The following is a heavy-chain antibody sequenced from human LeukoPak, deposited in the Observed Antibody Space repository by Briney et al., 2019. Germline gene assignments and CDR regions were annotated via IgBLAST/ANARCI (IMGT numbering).Heavy chain of an antibody. D-gene: IGHD3-3*01. J-gene: IGHJ6*03. CDR2: INPSGGST. Sequence: ASVKVSCKASGYTFTSYYMHWVRQAPGQGLEWMGIINPSGGSTSYAQKFQGRVTMTRDMSTSTVYMELGSLRSEDTAVYYCARDYWSGYPPVYYYYMDVWGKGTTVTVSS. CDR1: GYTFTSYY. V-gene: IGHV1-46*01. CDR3: ARDYWSGYPPVYYYYMDV.